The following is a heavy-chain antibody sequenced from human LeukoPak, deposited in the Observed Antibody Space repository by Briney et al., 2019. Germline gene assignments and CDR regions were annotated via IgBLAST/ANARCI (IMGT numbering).Heavy chain of an antibody. Sequence: PSETLSLTCTVSGGSISSSSYYWGWIRQPPGKGLEWIGSIYYSGSTYYNPSLKSRVTISVDTSKNQFSLKLSSVTAADTAVYYCARVRYFDWSSTYYFDYWGQGTLVTVSS. CDR1: GGSISSSSYY. D-gene: IGHD3-9*01. CDR3: ARVRYFDWSSTYYFDY. CDR2: IYYSGST. V-gene: IGHV4-39*01. J-gene: IGHJ4*02.